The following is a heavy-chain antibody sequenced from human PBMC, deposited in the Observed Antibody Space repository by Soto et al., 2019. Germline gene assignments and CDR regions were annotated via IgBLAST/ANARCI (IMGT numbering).Heavy chain of an antibody. CDR2: ISSRSDI. V-gene: IGHV3-21*01. J-gene: IGHJ6*02. D-gene: IGHD2-2*02. Sequence: GGSLRLCWASSGFTLSSYGMHWVRQAPGKGLEWVSSISSRSDIYFADSVKGRFTISRDNAKNSVSLQMNSLRAEDTAVYYCAREYTAWPLAYGLDVWGQGTTVTVSS. CDR1: GFTLSSYG. CDR3: AREYTAWPLAYGLDV.